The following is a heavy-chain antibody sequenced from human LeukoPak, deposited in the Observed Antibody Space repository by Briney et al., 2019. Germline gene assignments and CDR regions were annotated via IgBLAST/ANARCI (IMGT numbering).Heavy chain of an antibody. J-gene: IGHJ4*02. D-gene: IGHD6-13*01. CDR2: IYTSGST. CDR1: GGSISSYY. CDR3: ARDRLAGCIAAAGYIFDY. Sequence: SETLSLTCTVSGGSISSYYWSWIRQPAGKGLEWIGRIYTSGSTNYNPSLKSRVTMSVDTSKNQFSLKLSSVTAADTAVYYCARDRLAGCIAAAGYIFDYWGQGTLVTVSS. V-gene: IGHV4-4*07.